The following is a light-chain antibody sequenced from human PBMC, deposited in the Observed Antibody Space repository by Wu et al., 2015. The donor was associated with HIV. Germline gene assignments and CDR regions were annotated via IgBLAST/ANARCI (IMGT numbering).Light chain of an antibody. CDR1: QNVNTY. CDR3: QQYNAWPPYT. Sequence: DIVLTQSPATLSLSPGERATLSCRASQNVNTYLAWYQQKPGQAPRLLIFDASNRATGIPARFSGSGSGTEFTLTISSLQSEDFAVYFCQQYNAWPPYTFGQGAKLEVK. CDR2: DAS. V-gene: IGKV3D-15*01. J-gene: IGKJ2*01.